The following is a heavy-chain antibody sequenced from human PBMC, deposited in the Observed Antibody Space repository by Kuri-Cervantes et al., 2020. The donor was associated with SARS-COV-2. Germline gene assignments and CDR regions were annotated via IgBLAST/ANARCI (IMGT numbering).Heavy chain of an antibody. D-gene: IGHD2-2*01. Sequence: ASVKVSCKASGYTFTSYGISWVRQAPGQGLEWMGWISAYNGNTNYAQKFQGRVTMTTDTSTSTAYMELRSLRSDDTAVYYCARSCSSTSCYDYYYYGMDVWGQGTTVTVSS. V-gene: IGHV1-18*01. CDR1: GYTFTSYG. J-gene: IGHJ6*02. CDR3: ARSCSSTSCYDYYYYGMDV. CDR2: ISAYNGNT.